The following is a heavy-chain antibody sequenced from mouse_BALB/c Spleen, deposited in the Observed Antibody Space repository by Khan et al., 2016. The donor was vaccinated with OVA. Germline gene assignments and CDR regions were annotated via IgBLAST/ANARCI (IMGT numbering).Heavy chain of an antibody. CDR2: INYSGST. Sequence: QLEESGPGLVKPSQSLSLTCTVTGYSITSDYAWNWIRQFPGNKLEWLGYINYSGSTGYNPSLKSRISITRDTSKNQFFLQLNSVTTEDTSTYFCAAGLAVWYFDVWGAGTTVTVSS. CDR1: GYSITSDYA. D-gene: IGHD3-3*01. CDR3: AAGLAVWYFDV. J-gene: IGHJ1*01. V-gene: IGHV3-2*02.